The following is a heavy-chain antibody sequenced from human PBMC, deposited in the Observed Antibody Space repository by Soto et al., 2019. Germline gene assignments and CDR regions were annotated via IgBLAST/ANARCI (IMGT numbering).Heavy chain of an antibody. J-gene: IGHJ4*02. Sequence: GGSLRLSCAASGFTVSSNYMSWVRQAPGKGLEWVSVMYSGGSTYYADSVKGRFTISRDNSKNTLYLQMNSLRAEDTAVYYCARDKSGRDIVLVPAAAGLDYWGQGTLVTVSS. CDR3: ARDKSGRDIVLVPAAAGLDY. CDR1: GFTVSSNY. V-gene: IGHV3-53*01. D-gene: IGHD2-2*01. CDR2: MYSGGST.